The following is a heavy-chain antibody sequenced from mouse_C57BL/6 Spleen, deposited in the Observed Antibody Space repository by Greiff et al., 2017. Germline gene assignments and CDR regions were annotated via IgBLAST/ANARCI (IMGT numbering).Heavy chain of an antibody. Sequence: VQLQQSGAELVKPGASVKISCKASGYTFTGYYINWVKQRPGQGLEWIGEIGPGSGSTCYNEKFKDKATLPADKSSSTAYMQLKSLTSEDSAVYYCARGDYDRALAYWGQGTSVTVS. J-gene: IGHJ4*01. D-gene: IGHD2-13*01. CDR2: IGPGSGST. CDR1: GYTFTGYY. CDR3: ARGDYDRALAY. V-gene: IGHV1-77*01.